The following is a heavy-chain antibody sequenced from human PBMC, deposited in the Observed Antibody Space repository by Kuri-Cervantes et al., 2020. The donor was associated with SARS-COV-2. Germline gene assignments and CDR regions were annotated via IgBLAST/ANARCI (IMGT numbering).Heavy chain of an antibody. CDR1: GYTFTDYY. CDR3: VRFRYYDSSRHASDI. CDR2: VNPKTGGT. J-gene: IGHJ3*02. V-gene: IGHV1-2*02. Sequence: ASVKVSCKASGYTFTDYYIHWVRQAPGQGLEWMGWVNPKTGGTKYAQKLQGRVTMTRDTSITTAYMELSRLRYDDTAVYYCVRFRYYDSSRHASDIWGQETMVTVSS. D-gene: IGHD3-22*01.